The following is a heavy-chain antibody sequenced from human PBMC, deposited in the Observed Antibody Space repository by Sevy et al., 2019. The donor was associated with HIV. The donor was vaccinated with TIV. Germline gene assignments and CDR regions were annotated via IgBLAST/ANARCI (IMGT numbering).Heavy chain of an antibody. CDR2: INHRGGT. D-gene: IGHD1-26*01. CDR1: GGSFSGHS. Sequence: SENLSLTCAVYGGSFSGHSWTWIRQPPGKGLEWVGEINHRGGTNYHPSLKSRVAFSVDTSKKQESLKFCSVNAEDTAVYYCTRGTPTLYSRLSSDYYYAMDVWGQGTTVTVSS. CDR3: TRGTPTLYSRLSSDYYYAMDV. J-gene: IGHJ6*02. V-gene: IGHV4-34*01.